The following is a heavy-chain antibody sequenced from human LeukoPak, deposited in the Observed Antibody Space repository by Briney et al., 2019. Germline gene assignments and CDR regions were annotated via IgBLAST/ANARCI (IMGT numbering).Heavy chain of an antibody. CDR3: AKDRGQWLAY. D-gene: IGHD6-19*01. CDR2: ISYDGSNK. V-gene: IGHV3-30-3*01. J-gene: IGHJ4*02. Sequence: GGSLRLSCAASGFTFSSYAMHWVRQAPGKGLEWVAVISYDGSNKYYADSVKGRFTISRDNSKNTLYLQMNSLRAEDTAVYYCAKDRGQWLAYWGQGTLVTVSS. CDR1: GFTFSSYA.